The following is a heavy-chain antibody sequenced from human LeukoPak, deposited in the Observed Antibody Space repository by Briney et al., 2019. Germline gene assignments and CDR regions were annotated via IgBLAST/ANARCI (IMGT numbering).Heavy chain of an antibody. CDR1: GDSISSYH. D-gene: IGHD3-10*01. J-gene: IGHJ5*02. Sequence: SETLTLTCTVSGDSISSYHWSWIRQPAGKGLEWVGRICSSGNTIYNPSLKSRVTMSVDTSKNQFSLKLSSVTAADTAVYYCARDLMSRDYYGSGLNWFDPWGQGTLVTVSS. CDR2: ICSSGNT. V-gene: IGHV4-4*07. CDR3: ARDLMSRDYYGSGLNWFDP.